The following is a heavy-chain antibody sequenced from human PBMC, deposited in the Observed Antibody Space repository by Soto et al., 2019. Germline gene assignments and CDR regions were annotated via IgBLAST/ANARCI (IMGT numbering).Heavy chain of an antibody. CDR2: ISSSSSYI. Sequence: EVQLVESGGGLVKPGGSLRLSCAASGFTFSSYSMNWVRQAPGKGLEWVSSISSSSSYIYYADSVKGRCTISRDNAKNSLYLQMNSLRAEDTAVYYCATHGGYSYGAHGMDVWGQGTTVTVSS. CDR1: GFTFSSYS. V-gene: IGHV3-21*01. J-gene: IGHJ6*02. CDR3: ATHGGYSYGAHGMDV. D-gene: IGHD5-18*01.